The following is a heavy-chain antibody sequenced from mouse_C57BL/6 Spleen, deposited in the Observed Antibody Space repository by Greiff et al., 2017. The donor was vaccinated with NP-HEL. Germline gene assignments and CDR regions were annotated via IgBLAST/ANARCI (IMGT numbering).Heavy chain of an antibody. CDR1: GYTFTSYW. Sequence: QVQLQQPGAELVKPGASVKLSCKASGYTFTSYWMQWVKQRPGQGLEWIGEIDPSDSYTNYNQKLKGKATLTVDTSSSTAYMQLSSLTSEDSAVYYCARGDSTVDYWGQGTTLTVSS. V-gene: IGHV1-50*01. CDR2: IDPSDSYT. CDR3: ARGDSTVDY. J-gene: IGHJ2*01.